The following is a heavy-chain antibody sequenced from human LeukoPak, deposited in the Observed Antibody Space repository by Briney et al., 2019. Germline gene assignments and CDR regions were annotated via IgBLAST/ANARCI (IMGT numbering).Heavy chain of an antibody. CDR3: AKVISSGWYNWFDP. CDR2: ISGSGGST. Sequence: GGSLSLSCAASGFTFSSYGMSWVRQAPGKGLEWVSAISGSGGSTYYADSVKGRFTISRDNSKNTLYLQMNSLRAEDTAVYYCAKVISSGWYNWFDPWGQGTLVTVSS. J-gene: IGHJ5*02. CDR1: GFTFSSYG. V-gene: IGHV3-23*01. D-gene: IGHD6-19*01.